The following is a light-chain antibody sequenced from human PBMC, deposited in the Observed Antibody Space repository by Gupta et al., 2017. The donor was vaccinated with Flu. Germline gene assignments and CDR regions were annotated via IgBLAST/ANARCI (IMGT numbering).Light chain of an antibody. J-gene: IGLJ3*02. CDR1: NIGRET. Sequence: SYVLTQPPSLSVAPGLTAKITCAGNNIGRETVHWYQQKPGQAPVLVVCDDSERPSGIPERFSGSNSGNTATLTISRVEDGDEADYYCQVWDTNNDHWVFGGGTMLTVL. CDR2: DDS. V-gene: IGLV3-21*02. CDR3: QVWDTNNDHWV.